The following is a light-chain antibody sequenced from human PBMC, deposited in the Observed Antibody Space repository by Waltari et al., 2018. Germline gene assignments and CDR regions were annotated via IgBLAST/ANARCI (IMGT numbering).Light chain of an antibody. CDR1: SVGSES. CDR3: QLWDGITDHWV. J-gene: IGLJ3*02. V-gene: IGLV3-21*02. Sequence: SHVLTQPPSVSVAPGQTAKITCVGNSVGSESVHWYQQKSGRAPEVVVYDDSARPSGTPERMSGAKSGSTATLTIARVEAGDEADYYCQLWDGITDHWVFGGGTKVTVL. CDR2: DDS.